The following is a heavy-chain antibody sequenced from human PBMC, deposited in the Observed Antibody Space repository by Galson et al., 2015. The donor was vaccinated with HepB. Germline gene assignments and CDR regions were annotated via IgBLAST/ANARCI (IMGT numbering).Heavy chain of an antibody. V-gene: IGHV3-48*03. CDR3: ARDPRRGSGAGEGDY. D-gene: IGHD3-16*01. J-gene: IGHJ4*02. CDR1: GFTFSSYE. Sequence: SLRLSCAASGFTFSSYEMNWVRQAPGKGLEWVSYISSSGSTIYYADSVKGRFTISRDNAKNSLYLQMNSLRAEDTAVYYCARDPRRGSGAGEGDYWGQGTLVTVSS. CDR2: ISSSGSTI.